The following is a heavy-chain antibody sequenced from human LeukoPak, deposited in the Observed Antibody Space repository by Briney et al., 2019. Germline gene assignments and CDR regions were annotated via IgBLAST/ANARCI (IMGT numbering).Heavy chain of an antibody. J-gene: IGHJ4*02. D-gene: IGHD6-13*01. V-gene: IGHV3-53*01. Sequence: GGSLRLSCAASGFTVSSNYMSWVRQAPGKGLEWVSVIYSGGSTYYADSVKGRFTISRDNSKNTLYLQMNSLRAEDTAVYYCARRYSSSWSDYWGQGTLVTVSS. CDR1: GFTVSSNY. CDR3: ARRYSSSWSDY. CDR2: IYSGGST.